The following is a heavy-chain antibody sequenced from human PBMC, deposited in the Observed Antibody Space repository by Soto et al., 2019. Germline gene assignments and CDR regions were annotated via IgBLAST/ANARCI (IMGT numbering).Heavy chain of an antibody. V-gene: IGHV4-59*01. Sequence: SETLSLTCTVSGGSISSYYWSRIRQPPGKGLEWIGYIYYSGSTNYNPSLKSRVTISVDTSKNQFSLKLSSVTAADTAVYYCARGHDILTGYYPFDYWGQGTLVTVSS. J-gene: IGHJ4*02. CDR2: IYYSGST. CDR1: GGSISSYY. D-gene: IGHD3-9*01. CDR3: ARGHDILTGYYPFDY.